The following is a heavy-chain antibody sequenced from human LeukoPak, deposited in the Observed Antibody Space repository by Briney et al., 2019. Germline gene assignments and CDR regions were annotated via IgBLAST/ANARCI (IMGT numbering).Heavy chain of an antibody. CDR1: GLTVSSYG. CDR3: AKYTSGTSYRGLDQ. V-gene: IGHV3-23*01. J-gene: IGHJ4*02. CDR2: IIGSAVNT. D-gene: IGHD3-10*01. Sequence: GGSLRLSCGASGLTVSSYGMSWVRQAPPKGLEWVSTIIGSAVNTYYADSVKGRFTISRDDSKNTVYLQMNSLRAEDTAVYSCAKYTSGTSYRGLDQWGQGTLVTVSS.